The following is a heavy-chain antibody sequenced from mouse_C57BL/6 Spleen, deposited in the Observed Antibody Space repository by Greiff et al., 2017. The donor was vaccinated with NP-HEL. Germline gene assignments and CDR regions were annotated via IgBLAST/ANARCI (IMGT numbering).Heavy chain of an antibody. Sequence: EVQVVESGGGLVQPKGSLKLSCAASGFSFNTYAMNWVRQAPGKGLEWVARIRSKSNNYATYYADSVKDRFTISRDDSESMLYLQMNNLKTEDTAMYYCVRHQITTVGMDYWGQGTSVTVSS. V-gene: IGHV10-1*01. CDR3: VRHQITTVGMDY. CDR2: IRSKSNNYAT. CDR1: GFSFNTYA. J-gene: IGHJ4*01. D-gene: IGHD1-1*01.